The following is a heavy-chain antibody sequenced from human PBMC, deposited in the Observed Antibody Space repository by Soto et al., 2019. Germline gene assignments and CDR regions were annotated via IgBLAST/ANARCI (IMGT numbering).Heavy chain of an antibody. CDR3: ARSDYISPDYFDY. D-gene: IGHD3-16*01. CDR2: IYYSGST. Sequence: SETLSLTCTVSGGSISSSSYYWGWIRQPPGKGLEWIGSIYYSGSTYYNPSLKSRVTISVDTSKNQFSLKLSSVTAADTAVYYCARSDYISPDYFDYWGQGTLVTVSS. CDR1: GGSISSSSYY. J-gene: IGHJ4*02. V-gene: IGHV4-39*01.